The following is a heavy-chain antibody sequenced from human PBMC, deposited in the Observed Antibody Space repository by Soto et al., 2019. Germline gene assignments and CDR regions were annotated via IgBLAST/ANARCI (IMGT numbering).Heavy chain of an antibody. D-gene: IGHD2-2*01. V-gene: IGHV2-26*01. J-gene: IGHJ6*02. CDR1: GFSLTTGRMG. CDR2: IFSDAER. Sequence: QVTLKESGPVLVKPTETLTLTCTVSGFSLTTGRMGVSWIRQPPGKALEWLAHIFSDAERSYSTSMQSRLTISKDTSGSQVVLSMTNVDPVDTGTYYCVRMNADSYQFYYAMDVWGHVTTVTVSS. CDR3: VRMNADSYQFYYAMDV.